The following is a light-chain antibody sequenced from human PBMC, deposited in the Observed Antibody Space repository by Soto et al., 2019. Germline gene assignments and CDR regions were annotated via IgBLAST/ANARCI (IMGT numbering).Light chain of an antibody. Sequence: EIVLTQSPGTLSLSPGERATLSCRASQSVSSSYLAWYQQKPGQAPRLLIYGASSRATGIPDRFSGSVSGTDFPLTISRLEPEDFAVYYCQQYGSSPHTFGQGTKLEIK. CDR1: QSVSSSY. CDR3: QQYGSSPHT. V-gene: IGKV3-20*01. CDR2: GAS. J-gene: IGKJ2*01.